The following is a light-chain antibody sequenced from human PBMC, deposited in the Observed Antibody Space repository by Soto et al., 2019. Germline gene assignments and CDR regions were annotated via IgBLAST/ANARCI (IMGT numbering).Light chain of an antibody. CDR2: DAS. J-gene: IGKJ5*01. CDR1: QNINNY. Sequence: DNQSTQHPSSLSASIKNMVTITCQASQNINNYLNWYQQKPGRAPKLLIYDASNLEAGVPSRFRGSGSVTDFTFTIGRLQPADLATYYCRQYEDRQSFGQGTRLEIK. CDR3: RQYEDRQS. V-gene: IGKV1-33*01.